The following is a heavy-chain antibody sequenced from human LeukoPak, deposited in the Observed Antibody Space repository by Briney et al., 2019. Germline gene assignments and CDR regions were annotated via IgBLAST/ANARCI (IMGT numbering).Heavy chain of an antibody. CDR2: INPSGGST. D-gene: IGHD5-18*01. CDR1: GYTFTSYY. V-gene: IGHV1-46*01. CDR3: ARGGGGIQLWFTPPTDY. Sequence: ASVTVSCKASGYTFTSYYMHWVRQAPGQGLEWMGIINPSGGSTSYAQKFQGRVTMTRDTSTSTVYMELSSPRSEDTAVYYCARGGGGIQLWFTPPTDYWGQGTLVTVSS. J-gene: IGHJ4*02.